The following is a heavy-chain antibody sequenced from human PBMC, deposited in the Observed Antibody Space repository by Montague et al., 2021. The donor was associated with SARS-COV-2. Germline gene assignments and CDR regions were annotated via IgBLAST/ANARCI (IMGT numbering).Heavy chain of an antibody. V-gene: IGHV4-39*01. D-gene: IGHD4-17*01. J-gene: IGHJ4*02. CDR1: GDSITNTRYF. CDR2: IYYSGGT. Sequence: ETLSLTCNVSGDSITNTRYFWGWIRQPPGKGLEWIGSIYYSGGTYSNSSLKSRVTISVDTSKNQFSLKLSSVSAADTAVYYCARHLNYRDYGGDDYWGQGTLVTVSS. CDR3: ARHLNYRDYGGDDY.